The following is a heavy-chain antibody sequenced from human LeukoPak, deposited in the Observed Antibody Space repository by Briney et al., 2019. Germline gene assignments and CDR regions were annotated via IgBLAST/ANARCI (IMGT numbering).Heavy chain of an antibody. D-gene: IGHD3-22*01. Sequence: PGGSLRLSCAASGFTFRTYAVNWIRQPPGKGLEWIGYISYTGGARYNPSLKSRATISMGTSRSQFSLRLSSVTAADTAVYYCAKEGLRGYSDRSDYWGQGTLVTVSS. CDR1: GFTFRTYA. CDR3: AKEGLRGYSDRSDY. CDR2: ISYTGGA. V-gene: IGHV4-59*01. J-gene: IGHJ4*02.